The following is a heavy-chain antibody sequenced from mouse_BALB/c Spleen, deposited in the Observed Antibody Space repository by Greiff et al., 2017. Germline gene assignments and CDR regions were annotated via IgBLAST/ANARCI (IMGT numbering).Heavy chain of an antibody. V-gene: IGHV1-5*01. D-gene: IGHD2-1*01. CDR1: GYTFTSYW. Sequence: VQLQQSGTVLARPGASVKMSCKASGYTFTSYWMHWVKQRPGQGLEWIGAIYPGNSDTSYNQKFKGKAKLTAVTSTSTAYMELSSLTNEDSAVYYCTRNYYGNYGAAMDYWGQGTSVTVSS. J-gene: IGHJ4*01. CDR3: TRNYYGNYGAAMDY. CDR2: IYPGNSDT.